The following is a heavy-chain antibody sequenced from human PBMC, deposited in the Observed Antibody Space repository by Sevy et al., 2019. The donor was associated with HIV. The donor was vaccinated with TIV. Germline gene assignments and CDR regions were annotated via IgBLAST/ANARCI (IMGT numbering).Heavy chain of an antibody. D-gene: IGHD2-8*02. J-gene: IGHJ3*02. CDR2: INPNSSGT. CDR1: GYTFTDYY. Sequence: ASVKVSCKASGYTFTDYYMHWVRQAPGQGLEWLGWINPNSSGTNYVQKFQGRVTMTRDTSISTAYMELNSLTSNDTAVYYCARREVLAAAFDIWGQGTMVTVSS. V-gene: IGHV1-2*02. CDR3: ARREVLAAAFDI.